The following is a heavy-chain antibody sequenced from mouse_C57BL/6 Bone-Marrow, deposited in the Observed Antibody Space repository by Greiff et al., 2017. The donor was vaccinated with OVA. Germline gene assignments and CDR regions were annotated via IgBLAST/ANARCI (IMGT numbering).Heavy chain of an antibody. CDR1: GYTFTDYE. CDR2: IDPETGGT. J-gene: IGHJ3*01. V-gene: IGHV1-15*01. Sequence: QVQLQQSGAELVRPGASVTLSCKASGYTFTDYEMHWVKQTPVHGLEWIGAIDPETGGTAYNQKFKGKAILTADKSSSTAYMELRSLTSEDSAVDYCTRPDYGSFFAYWGQGTLVTVSA. D-gene: IGHD1-1*01. CDR3: TRPDYGSFFAY.